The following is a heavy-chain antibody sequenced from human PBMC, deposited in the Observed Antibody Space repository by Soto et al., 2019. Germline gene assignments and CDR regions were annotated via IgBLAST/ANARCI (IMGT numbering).Heavy chain of an antibody. D-gene: IGHD6-19*01. CDR2: ISGSGGST. V-gene: IGHV3-23*01. Sequence: QPVGSLRLSCAASGFTFSSYAMSWVRQAPGKGLEWVSAISGSGGSTYYADSVKGRFTISRDNSKNTLYLQMNSLRAEDTAVYYCAKGPSRYSSGWYLTPNYYYYGMDVWGQGTTVTVSS. J-gene: IGHJ6*02. CDR3: AKGPSRYSSGWYLTPNYYYYGMDV. CDR1: GFTFSSYA.